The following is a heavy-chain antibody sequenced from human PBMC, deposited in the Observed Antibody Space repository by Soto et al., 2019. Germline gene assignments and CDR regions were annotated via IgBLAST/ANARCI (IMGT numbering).Heavy chain of an antibody. CDR2: INHRGST. Sequence: QVQLQQWGAGLLKPSETLSLTCAVYGGSFSGYHWSWIRQPPGRGLEWIGEINHRGSTNYEPSLKSRVTMSVDTVKSQFSLSLSSVTAADTAVYYCARRQYEVSSDFYTWPCFDAIDVWGQGTPVTVSS. CDR1: GGSFSGYH. J-gene: IGHJ6*02. V-gene: IGHV4-34*01. D-gene: IGHD3-3*01. CDR3: ARRQYEVSSDFYTWPCFDAIDV.